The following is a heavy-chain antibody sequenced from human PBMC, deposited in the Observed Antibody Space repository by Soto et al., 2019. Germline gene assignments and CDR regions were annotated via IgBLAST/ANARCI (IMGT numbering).Heavy chain of an antibody. V-gene: IGHV3-74*01. D-gene: IGHD2-21*01. J-gene: IGHJ4*02. CDR2: ISPDGSDV. Sequence: VGSLRLSCAASGFAFTNYWMNWVRQTPGKGLMWVSRISPDGSDVGYADSVEGRFTVSRDNAKNTLYLQMHSLRAEDTAMYYFPCRGHIVPGAPRDFDSRGQGTMGTVSS. CDR3: PCRGHIVPGAPRDFDS. CDR1: GFAFTNYW.